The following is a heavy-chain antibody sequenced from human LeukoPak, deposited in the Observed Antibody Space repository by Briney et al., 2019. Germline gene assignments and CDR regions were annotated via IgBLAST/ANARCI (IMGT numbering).Heavy chain of an antibody. Sequence: ASVKVSCKVSGYTFTDYYMHWVQQAPGKGLEWMGLVDPEDGETTYAEKFQGRVTITADTSTDTAYMELSSLRSEDTAVYYCATGGYQLLRFDYWGQGTLVTVSS. CDR3: ATGGYQLLRFDY. J-gene: IGHJ4*02. CDR1: GYTFTDYY. D-gene: IGHD2-2*01. V-gene: IGHV1-69-2*01. CDR2: VDPEDGET.